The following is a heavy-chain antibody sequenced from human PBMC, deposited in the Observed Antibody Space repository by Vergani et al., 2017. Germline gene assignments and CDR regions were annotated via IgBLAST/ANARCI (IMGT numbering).Heavy chain of an antibody. CDR1: GGSISSYY. CDR3: ARARGYGDYGWYYYYYMDV. CDR2: IYYSGST. J-gene: IGHJ6*03. Sequence: QVQLQESGPGLVKPSETLSLTCTVSGGSISSYYWSWIRQPPGKGLEWIGYIYYSGSTNYNPSLTSRVTISVDTSKNQFSLKLSSVTAADTAVYYCARARGYGDYGWYYYYYMDVWGKGTTVTVSS. D-gene: IGHD4-17*01. V-gene: IGHV4-59*01.